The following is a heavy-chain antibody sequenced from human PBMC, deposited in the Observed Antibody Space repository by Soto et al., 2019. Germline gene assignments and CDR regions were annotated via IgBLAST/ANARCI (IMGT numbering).Heavy chain of an antibody. CDR1: GYTLTRYD. CDR3: ARDFRDYYDSSYYYNY. J-gene: IGHJ4*02. CDR2: INPSGGST. V-gene: IGHV1-46*01. D-gene: IGHD3-22*01. Sequence: ASVKVSCKASGYTLTRYDMHWVRQAPGQGLEWIGIINPSGGSTNFAQKFQGRVTMTRDTSTSTIYMELSSLRSEDTAVYYCARDFRDYYDSSYYYNYWGQGTLVTVSS.